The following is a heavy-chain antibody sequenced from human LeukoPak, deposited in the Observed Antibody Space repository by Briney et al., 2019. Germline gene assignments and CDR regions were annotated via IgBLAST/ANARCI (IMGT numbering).Heavy chain of an antibody. CDR2: INPNSGGT. J-gene: IGHJ6*04. CDR1: GYTFTGYY. CDR3: ARAYGSGSYYDGADDYYCGMDV. Sequence: ASVKVSCKASGYTFTGYYMHWVRQAPGQGLEWMGWINPNSGGTNYAQKFQGWVTMTRDTSISTAYMELSRLRSDDTAVYYCARAYGSGSYYDGADDYYCGMDVWGKGTTVTVSS. V-gene: IGHV1-2*04. D-gene: IGHD3-10*01.